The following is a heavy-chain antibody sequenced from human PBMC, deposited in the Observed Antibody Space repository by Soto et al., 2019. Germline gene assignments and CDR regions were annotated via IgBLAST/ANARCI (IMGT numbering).Heavy chain of an antibody. Sequence: RGSLRLSCATSGFTFSDYYMSWIRQAPGKGLEWVSWIESTGSYTNYAGSVKGRFTISRDNAKNSLYLQMNSLRAEDMAVYYCARESGGMDVWGQGTTVTVSS. CDR2: IESTGSYT. D-gene: IGHD6-25*01. V-gene: IGHV3-11*06. CDR3: ARESGGMDV. CDR1: GFTFSDYY. J-gene: IGHJ6*02.